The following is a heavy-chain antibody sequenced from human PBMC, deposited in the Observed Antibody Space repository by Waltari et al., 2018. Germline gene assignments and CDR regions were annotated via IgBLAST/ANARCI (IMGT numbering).Heavy chain of an antibody. CDR3: ARVGVDAFDI. D-gene: IGHD1-26*01. J-gene: IGHJ3*02. CDR1: GGTFSSYT. V-gene: IGHV1-69*02. CDR2: IIPILGIA. Sequence: QVQLVQSGAEVKKPGSSVKVSCKASGGTFSSYTISWVRPAPGQGLESMGRIIPILGIANYAQKFQGRVTITADKSTSTTYMELSSLRSEDTAVYYCARVGVDAFDIWGQGTMVTVSS.